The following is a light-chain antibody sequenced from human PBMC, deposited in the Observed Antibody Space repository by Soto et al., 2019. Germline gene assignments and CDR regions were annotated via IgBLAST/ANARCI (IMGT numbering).Light chain of an antibody. CDR3: SSYTSSRPYV. J-gene: IGLJ1*01. Sequence: ALTQPASLSVSPGQSITISFTGTSSDVGGYNYVSWYQQHPGKAPKLMIYEVSNRPSGVSNRFSGSKSGNTASLTISGLQAEDEADYYCSSYTSSRPYVFGTGTKVTVL. CDR1: SSDVGGYNY. CDR2: EVS. V-gene: IGLV2-14*01.